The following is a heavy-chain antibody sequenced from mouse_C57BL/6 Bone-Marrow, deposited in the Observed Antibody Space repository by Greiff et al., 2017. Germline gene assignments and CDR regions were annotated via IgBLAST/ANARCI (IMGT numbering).Heavy chain of an antibody. CDR2: IYPRDGST. CDR3: ARHYGSSYWYFDV. D-gene: IGHD1-1*01. V-gene: IGHV1-85*01. J-gene: IGHJ1*03. Sequence: VQLQQSGPELVKPGASVKLSCKASGYTFTSYDINWVKQRPGQGLEWIGWIYPRDGSTKYNEKFKGKATLTVDTSSSTAYMELHSLTSEDSAVYFCARHYGSSYWYFDVWGTGTTVTVSS. CDR1: GYTFTSYD.